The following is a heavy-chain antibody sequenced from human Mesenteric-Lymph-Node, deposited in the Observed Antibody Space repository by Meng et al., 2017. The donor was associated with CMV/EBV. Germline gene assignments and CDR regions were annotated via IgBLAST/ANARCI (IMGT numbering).Heavy chain of an antibody. V-gene: IGHV1-2*02. CDR1: GYTFTGYY. CDR2: INPNSGGT. Sequence: ASVKVSCKASGYTFTGYYMHWVRQAPGQGLEWMGWINPNSGGTNYAQEFQGRVTMTRDKSMNTAYMELNSLRAEDTAVYFCAKAIDYYDVLADYSLTYYFDYWGQGTLVTVSS. CDR3: AKAIDYYDVLADYSLTYYFDY. D-gene: IGHD3-9*01. J-gene: IGHJ4*02.